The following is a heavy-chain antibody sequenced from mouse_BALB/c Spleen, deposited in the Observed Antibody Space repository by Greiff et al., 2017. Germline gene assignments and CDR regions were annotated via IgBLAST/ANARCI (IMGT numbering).Heavy chain of an antibody. Sequence: VQLVESGAELVRPGSSVKISCKASGYAFSSYWMNWVKQRPGQGLEWIGQIYPGDGDTNYNGKFKGKATLTADKSSSTAYMQLSSLTSEDSAVYFCARLGYAMDYWGQGTSVTVSS. D-gene: IGHD3-3*01. CDR1: GYAFSSYW. V-gene: IGHV1-80*01. CDR3: ARLGYAMDY. CDR2: IYPGDGDT. J-gene: IGHJ4*01.